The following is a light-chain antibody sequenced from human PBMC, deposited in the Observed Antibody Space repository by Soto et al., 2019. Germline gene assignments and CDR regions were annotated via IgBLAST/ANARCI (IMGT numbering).Light chain of an antibody. J-gene: IGLJ2*01. CDR3: AAWGDSLV. Sequence: QSALTQPASVSGSRGQSIIISCVGRNTDVGQDKSVSWYQQGPGKAPKLLIFEVTNRPSGVSNRFSGSRSGNTASLAISGLRSEDEAVYYCAAWGDSLVFGGGTKLTVL. CDR1: NTDVGQDKS. V-gene: IGLV2-14*01. CDR2: EVT.